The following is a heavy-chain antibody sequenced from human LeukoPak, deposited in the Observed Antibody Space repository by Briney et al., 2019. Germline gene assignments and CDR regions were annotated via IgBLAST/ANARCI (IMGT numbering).Heavy chain of an antibody. J-gene: IGHJ4*02. CDR2: INPSGGST. D-gene: IGHD2-21*02. Sequence: ASVKVSCRASGYTFTSSWVHWVRQAPGPGLEWVGIINPSGGSTSYAQKFQGRVTMTRDTSTSTVYMELSSLRSEGTAVYYWARGNRIVVVTAIPGGYFYYWGQGTLVTVSS. V-gene: IGHV1-46*01. CDR1: GYTFTSSW. CDR3: ARGNRIVVVTAIPGGYFYY.